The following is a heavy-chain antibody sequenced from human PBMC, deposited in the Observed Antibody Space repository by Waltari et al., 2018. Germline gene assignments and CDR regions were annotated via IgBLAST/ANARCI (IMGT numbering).Heavy chain of an antibody. CDR2: ISGSGGIT. CDR3: AKDGGWYGYYYYGMDV. J-gene: IGHJ6*02. V-gene: IGHV3-23*01. Sequence: EVQLLESGGGLVQPGGSLRLSCAASGFTFSSYAMSWVRQAPGKGLWWCSGISGSGGITEYADSVKGRFTISRDNSKNTLYLQMNSLRAEDTAVYYCAKDGGWYGYYYYGMDVWGQGTTVTVSS. CDR1: GFTFSSYA. D-gene: IGHD6-19*01.